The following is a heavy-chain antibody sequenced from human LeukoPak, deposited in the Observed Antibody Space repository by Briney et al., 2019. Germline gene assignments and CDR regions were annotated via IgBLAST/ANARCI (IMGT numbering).Heavy chain of an antibody. CDR1: GFTFSSYS. CDR3: ARAGSGPFPARGNSGCLDY. CDR2: ISSSSSYI. V-gene: IGHV3-21*01. Sequence: GGSLRLSCAASGFTFSSYSMNWVRQAPGKGLEWVSSISSSSSYIYYADSVKGRFTISRDNAKNSVYLQMNTLRAEDTAVYYCARAGSGPFPARGNSGCLDYWGQGTLVTVSS. D-gene: IGHD5-12*01. J-gene: IGHJ4*02.